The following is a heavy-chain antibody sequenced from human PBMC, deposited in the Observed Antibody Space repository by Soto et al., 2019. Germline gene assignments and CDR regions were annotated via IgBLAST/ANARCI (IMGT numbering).Heavy chain of an antibody. Sequence: SETLSLTCGVYGGSFSGYYWSWIRQPPGKGLEWIGEINHSGVTNYKPSLKRRVTISVDTSKNQFSLQLKSVTAADTALYYCARFSGSYYYAMDVWGQGSTVTVSS. CDR3: ARFSGSYYYAMDV. V-gene: IGHV4-34*01. CDR1: GGSFSGYY. D-gene: IGHD6-19*01. CDR2: INHSGVT. J-gene: IGHJ6*02.